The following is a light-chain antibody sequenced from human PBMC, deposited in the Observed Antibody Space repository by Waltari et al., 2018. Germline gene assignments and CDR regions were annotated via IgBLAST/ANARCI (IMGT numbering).Light chain of an antibody. CDR1: YCSLSDTSY. V-gene: IGLV8-61*01. CDR3: LLYMGSGIWV. J-gene: IGLJ3*02. CDR2: KGN. Sequence: QTVVTQEPSLSVSPGGTVTLTCALSYCSLSDTSYASWYQQTPGQPPRTLVYKGNRRSSGVPDRFSGSILGNKAALTITGAQADDESDYYCLLYMGSGIWVFGGGTKLTVL.